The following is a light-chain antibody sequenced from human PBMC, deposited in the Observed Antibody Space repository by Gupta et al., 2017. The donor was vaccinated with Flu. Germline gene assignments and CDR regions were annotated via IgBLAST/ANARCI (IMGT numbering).Light chain of an antibody. Sequence: QLVLTQSPSASASLGASVKLTCPLSSGYTTYVPAWHQQQPGKGPRYLMKVNSDGTYRKGDGIPDRFSGSSSGAERYLSISSLQSEDEGDYYCQTWDMGTYVVFGGGTKLTVL. CDR2: VNSDGTY. V-gene: IGLV4-69*01. CDR1: SGYTTYV. J-gene: IGLJ2*01. CDR3: QTWDMGTYVV.